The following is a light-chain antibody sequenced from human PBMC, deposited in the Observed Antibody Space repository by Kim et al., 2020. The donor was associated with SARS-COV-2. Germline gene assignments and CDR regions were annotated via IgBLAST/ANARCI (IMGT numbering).Light chain of an antibody. CDR1: QDISSY. J-gene: IGKJ2*01. Sequence: SVSVGDRVTITCRASQDISSYLAWFQQKPGKVPELLISGASTLQSGVPSRFSGSGSGTDFILTISSLQPEDVATYYCQKYNSAPHTFGQGTKLEI. CDR3: QKYNSAPHT. CDR2: GAS. V-gene: IGKV1-27*01.